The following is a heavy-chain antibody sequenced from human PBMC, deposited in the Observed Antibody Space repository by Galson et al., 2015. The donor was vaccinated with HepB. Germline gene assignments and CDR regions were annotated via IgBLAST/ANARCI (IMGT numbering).Heavy chain of an antibody. Sequence: SLRLSCAASGFTFSSYWMSWVRQAPGKGLEWVANIKQDGSEKYYVDSVKGRFTISRDNAKNSLYLQMDSLRDEDTAVYYCARVSGDYGDYGYYYYGMDVWGQGTTVTVSS. J-gene: IGHJ6*02. CDR1: GFTFSSYW. V-gene: IGHV3-7*01. CDR3: ARVSGDYGDYGYYYYGMDV. CDR2: IKQDGSEK. D-gene: IGHD4-17*01.